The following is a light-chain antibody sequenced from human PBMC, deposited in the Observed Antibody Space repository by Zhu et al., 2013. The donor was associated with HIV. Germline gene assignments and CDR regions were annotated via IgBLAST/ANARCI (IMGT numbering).Light chain of an antibody. J-gene: IGKJ2*03. CDR1: QSVLYSSNNKNF. Sequence: DIVMTQSPDSLAVSLGERATINCKSSQSVLYSSNNKNFLAWYQQKPGQPPKLLIYWASTRASGVPDRFSGSGSGTDFTLTISRLEPEDFAVYYCHQRSNWPHSFGQGTKLEIK. CDR2: WAS. CDR3: HQRSNWPHS. V-gene: IGKV4-1*01.